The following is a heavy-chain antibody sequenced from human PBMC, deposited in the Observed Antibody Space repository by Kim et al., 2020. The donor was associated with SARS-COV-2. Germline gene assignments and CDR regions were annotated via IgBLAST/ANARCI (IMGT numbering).Heavy chain of an antibody. CDR1: GGSISSYY. V-gene: IGHV4-59*01. CDR2: IYYSGST. J-gene: IGHJ2*01. Sequence: SETLSLTCTVSGGSISSYYWSWIRQPPGKGLEWIGYIYYSGSTNYNPSLKSRVTISVDTSKNQFSLKLSSVTAADTAVYYCARDPYSSSHPVDLWGRGTLVTVSS. D-gene: IGHD6-13*01. CDR3: ARDPYSSSHPVDL.